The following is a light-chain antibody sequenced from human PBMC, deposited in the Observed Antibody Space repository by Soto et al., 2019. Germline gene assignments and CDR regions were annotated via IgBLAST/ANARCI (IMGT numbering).Light chain of an antibody. CDR3: QQYDRSPRT. J-gene: IGKJ1*01. V-gene: IGKV3-20*01. Sequence: IVSNKSPGTLSLSPGERATLSCSASQALQRSFLSWYQHKPGQSPRLLISGVSSRAAGVPDRFNGSGSGTDFTLTISRLEPQDSAVYFCQQYDRSPRTFGQGTKVDNK. CDR1: QALQRSF. CDR2: GVS.